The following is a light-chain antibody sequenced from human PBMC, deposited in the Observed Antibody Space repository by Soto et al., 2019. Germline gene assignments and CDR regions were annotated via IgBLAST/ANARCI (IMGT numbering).Light chain of an antibody. J-gene: IGLJ1*01. CDR1: SSDVGGYNY. CDR2: DVS. V-gene: IGLV2-14*01. Sequence: QSALTQPASVSGSPGQSITISCTGTSSDVGGYNYVSWYQQHPGKAPKLMIYDVSNRPSGVSNRFSGPKSGNTASLTISGLQAEDEADCYCSSYTSSSTPLYVFGTGTKLTVL. CDR3: SSYTSSSTPLYV.